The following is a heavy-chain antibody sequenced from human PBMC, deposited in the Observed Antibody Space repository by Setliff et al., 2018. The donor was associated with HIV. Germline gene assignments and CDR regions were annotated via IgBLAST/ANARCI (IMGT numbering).Heavy chain of an antibody. CDR3: GRDVHDAAADN. Sequence: SETLSLTCSVSGGSVGSGSYYWGWIRQPPGKGLEWIGYIHFSGSTFYNPSLKSRVTMSVDSSKNQFSLKVNSVTAADTALYYCGRDVHDAAADNWGRGTLVTVSS. J-gene: IGHJ4*02. D-gene: IGHD6-13*01. CDR1: GGSVGSGSYY. V-gene: IGHV4-39*02. CDR2: IHFSGST.